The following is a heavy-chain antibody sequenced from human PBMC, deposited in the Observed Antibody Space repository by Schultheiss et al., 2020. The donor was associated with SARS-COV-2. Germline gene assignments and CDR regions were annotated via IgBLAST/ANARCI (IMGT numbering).Heavy chain of an antibody. Sequence: SETLSLTCAVYGGSFSGYYWSWIRQPPGKGLEWIGSIYYSGSTYYNPSLKSRVTISVDTSKNQFSLKLSSVTAADTAVYYCARDLTYGDYGMDVWGQGTTVTVSS. D-gene: IGHD4-17*01. CDR2: IYYSGST. J-gene: IGHJ6*02. CDR1: GGSFSGYY. CDR3: ARDLTYGDYGMDV. V-gene: IGHV4-34*11.